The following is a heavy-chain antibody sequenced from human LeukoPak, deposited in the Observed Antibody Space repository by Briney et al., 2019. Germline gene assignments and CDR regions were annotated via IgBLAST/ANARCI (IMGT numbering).Heavy chain of an antibody. CDR1: GFTFSSYA. D-gene: IGHD2-8*01. J-gene: IGHJ4*02. V-gene: IGHV3-64*01. Sequence: GGFLRLSCVASGFTFSSYAMHWVRQAPGKGLEYVSAISSNGRSTYYANSVKGRFTISRDNSKNTLYLQMGSLRTEDMAVYYCARVLGGHTNGLDYWGQGTLVTVSS. CDR3: ARVLGGHTNGLDY. CDR2: ISSNGRST.